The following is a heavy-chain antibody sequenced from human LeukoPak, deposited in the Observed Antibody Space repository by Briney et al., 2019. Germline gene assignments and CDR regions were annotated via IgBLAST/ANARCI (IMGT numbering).Heavy chain of an antibody. CDR3: ARSSGYSSAPEDY. D-gene: IGHD5-18*01. CDR1: GYTFTGYY. V-gene: IGHV1-2*02. J-gene: IGHJ4*02. Sequence: HRASVKVSCKASGYTFTGYYMHWVRQAPGQGLEWMGWINPNSGGTNYAQKFQGRVTMTRDTSISTAYMVLSRLRSDDTAVYYCARSSGYSSAPEDYWGQGTLVTVSS. CDR2: INPNSGGT.